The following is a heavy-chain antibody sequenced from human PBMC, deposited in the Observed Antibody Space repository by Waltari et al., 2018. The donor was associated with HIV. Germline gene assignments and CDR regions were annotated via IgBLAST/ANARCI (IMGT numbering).Heavy chain of an antibody. D-gene: IGHD1-26*01. CDR1: GFAFKNFA. CDR3: AKVAGRSGSYSHYYYGMDV. CDR2: ISDEGDQ. V-gene: IGHV3-30*18. J-gene: IGHJ6*02. Sequence: QVQLVESGGGVVQPGGSLRLSCAASGFAFKNFAMHWVRQAPGKGLEWVAVISDEGDQYYADSVKGRFTISRDNSKKSLFLQMSSLRPEDSAVYYCAKVAGRSGSYSHYYYGMDVWGQGTTVTVS.